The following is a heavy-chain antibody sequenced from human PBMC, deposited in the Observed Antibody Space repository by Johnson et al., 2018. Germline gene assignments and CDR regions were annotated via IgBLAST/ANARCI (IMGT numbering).Heavy chain of an antibody. J-gene: IGHJ6*02. Sequence: QVQLVQSGGGVVQPGRSLRLSCAASGFPFRSSGMHWVRQAPGKGLEWVAVISYDGSDKFYADSVKGRFTISRDNSKNTLYLQMKRLRVDDTAVYYCARWGSGWFYYYYGMDVWGQGTTVTVSS. CDR1: GFPFRSSG. D-gene: IGHD6-19*01. CDR3: ARWGSGWFYYYYGMDV. CDR2: ISYDGSDK. V-gene: IGHV3-30*03.